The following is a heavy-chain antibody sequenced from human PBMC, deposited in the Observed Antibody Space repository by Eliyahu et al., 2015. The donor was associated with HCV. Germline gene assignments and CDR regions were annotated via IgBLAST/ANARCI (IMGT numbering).Heavy chain of an antibody. J-gene: IGHJ6*02. D-gene: IGHD3-22*01. V-gene: IGHV3-7*01. Sequence: EVQLVESGGGLVQPGGSLRLSCAASGFTFXSYWMGWVRRAPGKGLEWVANIKQDGSEKYYVDSVKGRFTISRDNAKNSLYLQMNSLRAEDTAVYYCARADTITMIVVLPGPYYYYGMDVWGQGTTVTVSS. CDR1: GFTFXSYW. CDR2: IKQDGSEK. CDR3: ARADTITMIVVLPGPYYYYGMDV.